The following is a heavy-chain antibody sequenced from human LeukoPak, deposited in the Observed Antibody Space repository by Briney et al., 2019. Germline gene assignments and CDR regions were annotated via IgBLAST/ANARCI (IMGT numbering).Heavy chain of an antibody. J-gene: IGHJ3*02. V-gene: IGHV4-34*01. CDR3: ARAPRRGYSYGYSAPVGGAFDI. CDR2: INHSGGT. Sequence: SETLSLTCAVYGGSFSGYYWSWIRQPPGKGLEWIGEINHSGGTNYNPSLKSRVTISVDTSKNQFSLKLSSVTAADTAVYYCARAPRRGYSYGYSAPVGGAFDIWGQGTMVTVSS. CDR1: GGSFSGYY. D-gene: IGHD5-18*01.